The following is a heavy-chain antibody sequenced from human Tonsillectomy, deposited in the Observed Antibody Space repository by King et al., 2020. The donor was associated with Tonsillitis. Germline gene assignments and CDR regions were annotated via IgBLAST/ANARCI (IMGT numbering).Heavy chain of an antibody. Sequence: VQLVESGGGLVQPGGSLRLSCVASGFTISSYWMTWVRQAPGKGLEGVANNRQDGINKYYVDSVKGRFTVSRDNAKNSLFLQLNSLRADDTAVYYCTRIQVRAPPHDVFALWGQGTMASVSS. V-gene: IGHV3-7*01. CDR2: NRQDGINK. CDR1: GFTISSYW. CDR3: TRIQVRAPPHDVFAL. J-gene: IGHJ3*01.